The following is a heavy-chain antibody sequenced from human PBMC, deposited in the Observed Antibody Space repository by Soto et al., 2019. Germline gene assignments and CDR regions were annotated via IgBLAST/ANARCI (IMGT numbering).Heavy chain of an antibody. CDR2: ISGSGGST. J-gene: IGHJ4*02. CDR3: AKDESYDILTGYSSVTLGY. V-gene: IGHV3-23*01. CDR1: GFTFSSYA. Sequence: PGGSLRLSCSASGFTFSSYAMSGVRQAPGKGLEWVSAISGSGGSTYYADSVKGRFTISRDNSKNTLYLQMNSLRAEDTAVYYCAKDESYDILTGYSSVTLGYWGQGTLVTVSS. D-gene: IGHD3-9*01.